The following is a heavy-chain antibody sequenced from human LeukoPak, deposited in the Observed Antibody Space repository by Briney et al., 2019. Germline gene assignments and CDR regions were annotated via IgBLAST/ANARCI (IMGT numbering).Heavy chain of an antibody. J-gene: IGHJ4*02. D-gene: IGHD6-6*01. V-gene: IGHV3-7*01. CDR1: GFTLSTYW. CDR2: IKQDGSEK. Sequence: GGSLRLSCAASGFTLSTYWMTWVRQAPGKGLEWVAHIKQDGSEKYYVDSVKGRFTISRDNAKNSLYLQMNSLRAEDTAVYYCMAESSSPWEGYWGQGTLVTVSS. CDR3: MAESSSPWEGY.